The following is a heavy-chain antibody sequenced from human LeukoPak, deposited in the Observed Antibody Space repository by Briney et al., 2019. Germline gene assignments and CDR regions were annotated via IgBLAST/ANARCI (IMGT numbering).Heavy chain of an antibody. CDR1: GFTFSSYA. D-gene: IGHD5-18*01. Sequence: GRSLRLSCAASGFTFSSYAMHWVRQAPGKGLEWVAVISYDGSNKYYADSVKGRFTISRDNSKNTLYLQMNSLRAEDTAVYYCARDLNSYAHYYYYGMDVWGQGTTVTVSS. J-gene: IGHJ6*02. CDR2: ISYDGSNK. V-gene: IGHV3-30*04. CDR3: ARDLNSYAHYYYYGMDV.